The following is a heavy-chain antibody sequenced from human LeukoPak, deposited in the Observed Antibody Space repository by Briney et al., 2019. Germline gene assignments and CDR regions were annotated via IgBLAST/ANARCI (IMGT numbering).Heavy chain of an antibody. CDR2: INRSAST. Sequence: SETLSLTCVLYGGSSTNYFWSWIRQPPGKGLEWIGEINRSASTNYNPSLKSRVTISVDTSKNQFSLKLSSVTAADTAVYYCAGITVVPATRQYYFDYWGQGTLVTVSS. CDR3: AGITVVPATRQYYFDY. V-gene: IGHV4-34*01. J-gene: IGHJ4*02. D-gene: IGHD2-2*01. CDR1: GGSSTNYF.